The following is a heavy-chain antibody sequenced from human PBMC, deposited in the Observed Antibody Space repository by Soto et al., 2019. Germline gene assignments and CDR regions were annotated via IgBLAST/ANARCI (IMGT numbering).Heavy chain of an antibody. D-gene: IGHD1-26*01. CDR2: LSYDGSNK. J-gene: IGHJ6*02. Sequence: QVQLVESGGGVVQSGRSLRLSCAASGFTFSSNAMHWVRQAPGKGLEWVAVLSYDGSNKYYADSVKGRFTISRDNSKNTLYLQMDSLRTEDTALYYCARDVESGSSQYYYYFYGMDVWGQGTTVTVSS. CDR1: GFTFSSNA. V-gene: IGHV3-30-3*01. CDR3: ARDVESGSSQYYYYFYGMDV.